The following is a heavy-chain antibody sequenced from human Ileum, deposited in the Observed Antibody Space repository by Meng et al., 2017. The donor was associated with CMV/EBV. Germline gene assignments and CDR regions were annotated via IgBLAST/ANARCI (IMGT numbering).Heavy chain of an antibody. J-gene: IGHJ4*02. CDR1: GGSISGYH. CDR3: GRAGARGVPVDI. CDR2: LRTSGTT. D-gene: IGHD3-10*01. V-gene: IGHV4-4*07. Sequence: QQPLQGSGPGLVKPAETLFLTCTVSGGSISGYHWTWIRKPAGKGLEWIGRLRTSGTTDHNPSLKSRVTLSIDTSKNQFSLKLSSVTAADTAVYYCGRAGARGVPVDIWGQGTLVTVSS.